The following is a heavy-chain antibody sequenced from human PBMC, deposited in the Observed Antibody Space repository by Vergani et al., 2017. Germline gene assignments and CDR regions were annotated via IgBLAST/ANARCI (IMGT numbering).Heavy chain of an antibody. CDR2: ISFDGTNE. J-gene: IGHJ4*02. D-gene: IGHD2-15*01. Sequence: QVQLVESGGGVVQPGTSLRLSCVASGFALNRHAMYWVRQAPGKGLEWVVGISFDGTNEYYPDLVKGRFTISRDIAKNTLYLQVRSLRLEDTGVYHCVRGRGLCAGGRCYTEAWDYWGQGTLVTVSS. CDR1: GFALNRHA. CDR3: VRGRGLCAGGRCYTEAWDY. V-gene: IGHV3-30-3*01.